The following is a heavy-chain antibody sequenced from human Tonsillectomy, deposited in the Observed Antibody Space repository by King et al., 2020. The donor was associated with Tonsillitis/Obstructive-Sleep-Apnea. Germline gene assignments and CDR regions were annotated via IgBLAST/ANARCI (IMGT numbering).Heavy chain of an antibody. CDR2: IWYDGSNK. Sequence: VQLVESGGGVVQPGRSLRLSCAASGFTFSSYGMHWVRQAPGKGLEWVAVIWYDGSNKYYADSVKGRFTISRDNSKNTLYLQMNSLRAEDTAVYYCARGGTVDCGDYWGQGTLVTVSS. CDR3: ARGGTVDCGDY. D-gene: IGHD1-26*01. V-gene: IGHV3-33*01. CDR1: GFTFSSYG. J-gene: IGHJ4*02.